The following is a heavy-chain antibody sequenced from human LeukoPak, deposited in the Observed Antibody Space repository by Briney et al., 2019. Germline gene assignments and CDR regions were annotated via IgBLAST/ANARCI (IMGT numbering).Heavy chain of an antibody. CDR1: GFTFSSNS. CDR3: ARGTPRYCSGGSCYPNWFDP. Sequence: GGPLRLPCAASGFTFSSNSMKRFGQAPGKGVEGVAYIISNSSYIYYADSVKGRFTISRDNAKNSLYLQMNSLRAEDTAVYYCARGTPRYCSGGSCYPNWFDPWGQGTLVTVSS. D-gene: IGHD2-15*01. J-gene: IGHJ5*02. CDR2: IISNSSYI. V-gene: IGHV3-21*01.